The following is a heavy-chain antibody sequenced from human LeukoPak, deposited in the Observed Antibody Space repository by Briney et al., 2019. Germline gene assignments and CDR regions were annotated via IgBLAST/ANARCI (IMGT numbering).Heavy chain of an antibody. CDR1: GGSFSGYY. J-gene: IGHJ4*02. V-gene: IGHV4-34*01. D-gene: IGHD3-3*01. CDR2: INHSGST. CDR3: ARAGPYYDFWSGYGRGVLYYFDY. Sequence: SETLSLTCAVYGGSFSGYYWSWIRQPPGKGLEWIGEINHSGSTNYNPSLKSRVTISVDTSKNQFSLKLSSVTAADTAVYYCARAGPYYDFWSGYGRGVLYYFDYWGQGTLVTVSS.